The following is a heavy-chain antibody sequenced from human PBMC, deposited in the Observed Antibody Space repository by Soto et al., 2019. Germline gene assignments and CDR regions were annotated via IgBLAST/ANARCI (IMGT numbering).Heavy chain of an antibody. D-gene: IGHD2-2*01. CDR2: IYHSGST. J-gene: IGHJ5*02. CDR1: GGSISSLNC. Sequence: PSETLPLTYVVSGGSISSLNCWRWVRQPPGKVLEWIGEIYHSGSTNNNPSLKSRVTISVDKSKYQFSLKLSSVTAADTAVYDCAREQAYPAPFDPWGQGTLVTVSS. CDR3: AREQAYPAPFDP. V-gene: IGHV4-4*02.